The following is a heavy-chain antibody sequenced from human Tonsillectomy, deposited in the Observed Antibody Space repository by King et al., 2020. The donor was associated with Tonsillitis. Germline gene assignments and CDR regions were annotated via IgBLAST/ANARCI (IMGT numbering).Heavy chain of an antibody. CDR2: IRYDGSNK. V-gene: IGHV3-30*02. CDR3: VALRSGDSYGFDAFDI. J-gene: IGHJ3*02. D-gene: IGHD5-18*01. CDR1: GFTFSTYG. Sequence: VQLVESGGGVVQPGGSLRLSCTASGFTFSTYGMHWVRQAPGKGLEWVAFIRYDGSNKYYVDSVKGRFTISRDNSKNTLYLQMNSLRAEDTAAYYCVALRSGDSYGFDAFDIWGQGTMVTVSS.